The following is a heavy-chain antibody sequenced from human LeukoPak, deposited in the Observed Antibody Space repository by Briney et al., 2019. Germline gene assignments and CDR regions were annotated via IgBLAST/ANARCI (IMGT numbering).Heavy chain of an antibody. CDR1: GYTFTSYY. D-gene: IGHD3-10*01. Sequence: ASLKVSCKASGYTFTSYYMHWVRQAPGQGLEWMGIINPSGGSTSYAQKFQGRVTMTRDTSTSTVYMELSSLRSEDTAVYYCASVLGSGSNYYYYGMDVWGQGTTVTVSS. J-gene: IGHJ6*02. V-gene: IGHV1-46*01. CDR2: INPSGGST. CDR3: ASVLGSGSNYYYYGMDV.